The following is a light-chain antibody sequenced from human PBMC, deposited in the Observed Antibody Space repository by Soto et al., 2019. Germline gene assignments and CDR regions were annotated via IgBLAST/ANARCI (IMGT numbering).Light chain of an antibody. CDR2: GAS. Sequence: ESVLTQSPGTLSLSPGERATLSCRASQSVSSSLLAWYQQKPGQAPRLLMYGASSRATGIPDRFSGSGSGTDFTLTISRLEPEDFAVFYCQQYSSSLLTFGGGTKVEI. CDR3: QQYSSSLLT. J-gene: IGKJ4*01. V-gene: IGKV3-20*01. CDR1: QSVSSSL.